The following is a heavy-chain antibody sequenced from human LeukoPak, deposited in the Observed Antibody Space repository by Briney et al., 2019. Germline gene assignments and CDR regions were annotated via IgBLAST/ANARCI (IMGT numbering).Heavy chain of an antibody. J-gene: IGHJ4*02. D-gene: IGHD1-26*01. CDR3: ARVRGSYYLFDY. CDR1: GFTFSSYW. CDR2: IKEDGSEK. Sequence: PGGSLRLSCGASGFTFSSYWMSWVRQVPGKGLEWVAKIKEDGSEKYYVDSVEGRFTISRDNARNSLCLQMNSLRAEDTAVYYCARVRGSYYLFDYWGQGTLVTVSS. V-gene: IGHV3-7*02.